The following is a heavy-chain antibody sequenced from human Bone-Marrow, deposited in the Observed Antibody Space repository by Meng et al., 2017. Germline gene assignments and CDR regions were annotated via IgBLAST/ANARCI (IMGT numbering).Heavy chain of an antibody. J-gene: IGHJ4*02. CDR3: ARHASINTDYFDY. Sequence: QLQLQESGPGLVKTSETLSLTCTVSGGSISSSNHYWDWIRQPPGKGLEWIGSIYYSGSTYYNPSLKSRVTISVDTSKNHFSLKLNSVTATDTAFYYCARHASINTDYFDYWGQGTLVTVSS. CDR2: IYYSGST. D-gene: IGHD2/OR15-2a*01. V-gene: IGHV4-39*02. CDR1: GGSISSSNHY.